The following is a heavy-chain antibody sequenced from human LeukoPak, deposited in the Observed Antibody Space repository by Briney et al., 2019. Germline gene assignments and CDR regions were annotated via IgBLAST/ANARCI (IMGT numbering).Heavy chain of an antibody. CDR3: ARESFLDPTRAFDI. CDR1: GGSISSYY. D-gene: IGHD3-3*02. CDR2: IYYSGST. V-gene: IGHV4-59*01. J-gene: IGHJ3*02. Sequence: SETLSLTCTVSGGSISSYYWSWIRQPPGKGLEWIGYIYYSGSTNYNPSLKSRVTISVDTSKNQFSLKLSSVTAADTAVYYCARESFLDPTRAFDIWGQGTMVTISS.